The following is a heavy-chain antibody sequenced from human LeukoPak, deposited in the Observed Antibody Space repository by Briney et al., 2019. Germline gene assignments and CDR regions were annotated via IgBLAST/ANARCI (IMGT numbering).Heavy chain of an antibody. Sequence: PSQTLSLTCTVSGGSISSGGYYWSWIRQHPGKGLEWIGYIYHTGITSYNPSLKSRVTMSVDTSLNQVSLKLSSLTAADTAVYYCAASSGVTLGRFWGQGTLVSVSS. CDR3: AASSGVTLGRF. J-gene: IGHJ1*01. CDR2: IYHTGIT. V-gene: IGHV4-31*03. D-gene: IGHD3-16*01. CDR1: GGSISSGGYY.